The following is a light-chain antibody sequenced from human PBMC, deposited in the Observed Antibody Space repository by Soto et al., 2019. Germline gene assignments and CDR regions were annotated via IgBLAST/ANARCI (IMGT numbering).Light chain of an antibody. CDR2: HVT. Sequence: QSALTQPASVSGSPGQSITISCTGTSSDIGHYDYVSWYQQHPGKAPKLMIYHVTYRPSGVSNRYSGSKSGNSASLTISGLQADNEADYYCCSLTTSHTYVFGSGTKVTVL. V-gene: IGLV2-14*03. CDR3: CSLTTSHTYV. CDR1: SSDIGHYDY. J-gene: IGLJ1*01.